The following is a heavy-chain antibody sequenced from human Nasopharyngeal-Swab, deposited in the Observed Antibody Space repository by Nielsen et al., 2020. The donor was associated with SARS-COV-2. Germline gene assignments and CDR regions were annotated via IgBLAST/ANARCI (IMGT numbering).Heavy chain of an antibody. CDR3: ARERRIGYCSGGSCYYAWFDP. CDR1: GYTFTSYA. V-gene: IGHV7-4-1*02. Sequence: ASVKVSCKASGYTFTSYAMNWVRQAPGQGLEWMGWINTNTGNPTYAQGFTGRFVFSLDTSVSTAYLQISSLKAEDTAVYYCARERRIGYCSGGSCYYAWFDPWGQGTLVTVS. D-gene: IGHD2-15*01. J-gene: IGHJ5*02. CDR2: INTNTGNP.